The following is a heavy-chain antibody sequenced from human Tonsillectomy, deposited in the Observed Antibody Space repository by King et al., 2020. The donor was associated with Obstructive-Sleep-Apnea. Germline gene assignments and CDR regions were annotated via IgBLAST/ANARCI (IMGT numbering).Heavy chain of an antibody. CDR1: GGSISSSSYY. CDR2: IYYSGST. CDR3: ARASYYDSSGYYYYIDY. V-gene: IGHV4-39*07. Sequence: LQLQESGPGLVKPSETLSLTCTVSGGSISSSSYYWGWIRQPPGKGLEWIGSIYYSGSTYYNPSLKSRVTISVDTSKNQFSLKLSSVTAAGTAGYYCARASYYDSSGYYYYIDYWGQGTLVTVSS. D-gene: IGHD3-22*01. J-gene: IGHJ4*02.